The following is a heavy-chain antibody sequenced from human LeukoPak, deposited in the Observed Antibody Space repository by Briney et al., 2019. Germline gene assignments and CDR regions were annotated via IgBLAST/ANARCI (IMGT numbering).Heavy chain of an antibody. J-gene: IGHJ6*03. CDR2: INPSGGST. CDR1: GYTFTSYY. V-gene: IGHV1-46*01. Sequence: ASVKVSCKASGYTFTSYYMHWVRQAPGQGLEWMGIINPSGGSTSYAQKFQGRVTMTRDTSTSTVYMELSSLRSEDTAVYYCARGGETNWNPKSYYYYYMDVWGKGTTVTVSS. CDR3: ARGGETNWNPKSYYYYYMDV. D-gene: IGHD1-1*01.